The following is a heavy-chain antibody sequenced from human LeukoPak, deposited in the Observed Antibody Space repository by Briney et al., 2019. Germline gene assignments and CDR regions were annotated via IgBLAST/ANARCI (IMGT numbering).Heavy chain of an antibody. CDR3: ARGKTMVYCGGDCYRFDN. J-gene: IGHJ4*02. D-gene: IGHD2-21*02. V-gene: IGHV4-59*01. CDR2: IYYSGST. CDR1: GGSISSYY. Sequence: SETLSLTCTVSGGSISSYYWSWIRQPPGKGLEWIGYIYYSGSTNYKSSLKSRVTISVDTSKNQFSLKLSSVTAADTAVYYCARGKTMVYCGGDCYRFDNWGQGTLVTVSS.